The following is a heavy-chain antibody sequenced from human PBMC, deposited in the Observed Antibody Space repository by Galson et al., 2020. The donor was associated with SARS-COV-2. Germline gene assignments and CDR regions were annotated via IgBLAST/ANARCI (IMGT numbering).Heavy chain of an antibody. CDR2: IKQDGSEK. CDR1: GFTFSSYW. J-gene: IGHJ6*02. CDR3: ARVGPLLWFGELLYPYYYGMDV. D-gene: IGHD3-10*01. V-gene: IGHV3-7*01. Sequence: GESLKIPCAASGFTFSSYWISRGRQAPGKGLEWVANIKQDGSEKYYADSVKGRFTISRDNAKNSLYLQMNSLRAEDTAVYYCARVGPLLWFGELLYPYYYGMDVWGQGTTVTVSS.